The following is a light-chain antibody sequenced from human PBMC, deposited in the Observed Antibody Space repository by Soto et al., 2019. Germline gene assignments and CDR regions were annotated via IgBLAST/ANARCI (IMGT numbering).Light chain of an antibody. CDR2: VAS. CDR1: QNIDNY. Sequence: DIQMTQSPSSLSASLGDRVTITCRASQNIDNYLNWYQQKPGKAPKLLINVASTLQGGVPSRFSGSGSGTEFTLALSSLQPEDSATYYCQQSFSTPQTFGGGTKVDIK. CDR3: QQSFSTPQT. J-gene: IGKJ4*01. V-gene: IGKV1-39*01.